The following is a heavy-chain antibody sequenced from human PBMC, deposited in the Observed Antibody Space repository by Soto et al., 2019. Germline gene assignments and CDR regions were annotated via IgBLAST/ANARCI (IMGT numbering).Heavy chain of an antibody. D-gene: IGHD2-2*02. CDR2: INTSSGST. V-gene: IGHV1-46*01. CDR3: ARFTCSRDSCYTVGWFDA. Sequence: ASVKVSCKASGYTFTSNYMHWFRQAPGQGLEWMGIINTSSGSTRNALNFQGRVTMTRDTSTSTVYMELSSLRSEDTAVYYCARFTCSRDSCYTVGWFDAWGQGTLVTVSS. CDR1: GYTFTSNY. J-gene: IGHJ5*02.